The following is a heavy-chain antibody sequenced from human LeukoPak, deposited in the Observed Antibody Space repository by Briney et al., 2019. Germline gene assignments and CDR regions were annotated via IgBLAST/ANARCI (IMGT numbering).Heavy chain of an antibody. D-gene: IGHD3-9*01. CDR2: ISGSSSYT. CDR1: GFTFSDYY. CDR3: ARASSESGYFDWLFAYFDY. V-gene: IGHV3-11*06. Sequence: GGSLRLSCAASGFTFSDYYMSWIRQAPGKGLEWVSYISGSSSYTNYADSVKGRFTISRDNAKNSLYLQMNSLRAEDTAVYYCARASSESGYFDWLFAYFDYWGQGTLVTVSS. J-gene: IGHJ4*02.